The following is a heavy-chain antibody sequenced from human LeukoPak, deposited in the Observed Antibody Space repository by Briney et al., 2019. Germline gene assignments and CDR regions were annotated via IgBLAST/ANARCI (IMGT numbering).Heavy chain of an antibody. CDR2: ITTGSSYI. CDR1: GFTFSNYI. V-gene: IGHV3-21*01. CDR3: ARDGYSSALEPREFDY. D-gene: IGHD6-19*01. Sequence: GGSLRLSCAASGFTFSNYIMNWVRRAPGKGLEWVSSITTGSSYIYYADSVRGRFTISRDNAKNSLSLQMNSLRAEDTAVYYCARDGYSSALEPREFDYWGQGTLVTVSS. J-gene: IGHJ4*02.